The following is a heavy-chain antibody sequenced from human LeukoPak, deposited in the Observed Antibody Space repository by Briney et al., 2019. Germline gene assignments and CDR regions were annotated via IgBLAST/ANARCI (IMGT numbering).Heavy chain of an antibody. Sequence: GGSLRLSCAASGFTVSSNYMSWVRQAPGKGLEWVSVIYSGGSTYYADSVKGRFTISRDNSKNTLYLQMNSLRAEDTAVYYCASDGDSRSLDAFDIWGQGTMVTVSS. J-gene: IGHJ3*02. CDR3: ASDGDSRSLDAFDI. V-gene: IGHV3-66*02. D-gene: IGHD4-17*01. CDR1: GFTVSSNY. CDR2: IYSGGST.